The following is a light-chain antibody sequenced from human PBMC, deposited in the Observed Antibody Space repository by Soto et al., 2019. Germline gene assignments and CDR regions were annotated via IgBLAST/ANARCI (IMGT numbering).Light chain of an antibody. CDR1: QSVSSNY. CDR2: VAS. Sequence: EIVLTQSPGTLSLSPGERATLSCRASQSVSSNYLAWYQQKPGQSPRLLIYVASTRAIGIPDRFSGSGSGTDFTLTISRLEPEDFAVYYCQQYSSPPRTFGQGTKVEVK. V-gene: IGKV3-20*01. CDR3: QQYSSPPRT. J-gene: IGKJ1*01.